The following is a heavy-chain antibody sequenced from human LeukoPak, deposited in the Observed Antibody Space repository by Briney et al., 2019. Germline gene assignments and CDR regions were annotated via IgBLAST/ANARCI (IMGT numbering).Heavy chain of an antibody. V-gene: IGHV3-30*04. J-gene: IGHJ4*02. Sequence: HAGGSLRLSCAAPGFTFSSYAMHWVRQAPGKGLEWVAVISYDGSNKYYADSVKGRFTISRDNSKNTLYLQMNSLRAEDTAVYYCARDPVSSDYYYGRPYYFDYWGQGTLVIVSS. D-gene: IGHD3-22*01. CDR3: ARDPVSSDYYYGRPYYFDY. CDR2: ISYDGSNK. CDR1: GFTFSSYA.